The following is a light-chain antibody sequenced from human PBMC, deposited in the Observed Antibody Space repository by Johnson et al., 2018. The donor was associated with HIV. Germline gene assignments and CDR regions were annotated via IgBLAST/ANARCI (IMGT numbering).Light chain of an antibody. CDR2: ENN. J-gene: IGLJ1*01. V-gene: IGLV1-51*02. Sequence: QSVLTQPPSVSAAPGQKVTISCSGSSSNIESNYVSWYQQLPGAIPKLLIFENNKRPSGIPDRFSGSKSGTSATLAITGPQTGDEADYYCGTWNSSLSVLYVFGTGTTVTVL. CDR3: GTWNSSLSVLYV. CDR1: SSNIESNY.